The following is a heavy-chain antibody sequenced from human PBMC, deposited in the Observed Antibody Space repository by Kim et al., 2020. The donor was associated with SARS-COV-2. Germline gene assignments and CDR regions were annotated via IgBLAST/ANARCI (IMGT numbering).Heavy chain of an antibody. CDR1: GGSFSGYY. CDR3: ASRYCSGGSCYSNYGMDV. J-gene: IGHJ6*02. Sequence: SETLSLTCAVYGGSFSGYYWSWIRQPPGKGLEWIGEINHSGSTNYNPSLKSRVTISVDTSKNQFSLKLSSVTAADTAVYYCASRYCSGGSCYSNYGMDVWGQGTTVTVSS. D-gene: IGHD2-15*01. V-gene: IGHV4-34*01. CDR2: INHSGST.